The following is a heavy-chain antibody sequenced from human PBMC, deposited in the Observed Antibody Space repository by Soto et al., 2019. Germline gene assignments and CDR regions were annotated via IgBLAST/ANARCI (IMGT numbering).Heavy chain of an antibody. CDR3: ARARGVWSTYVDS. Sequence: EVQLVESGGGLVQPGGSLSLSCAASGFTFSNYWMSWVRQAPGQGLEWVDNIKHDGTEKYYVDSVKGRFTISSDNAKKSLHLQINSLRADDAAVFYCARARGVWSTYVDSWGQGTLVTVSS. CDR2: IKHDGTEK. CDR1: GFTFSNYW. J-gene: IGHJ4*02. D-gene: IGHD3-3*01. V-gene: IGHV3-7*01.